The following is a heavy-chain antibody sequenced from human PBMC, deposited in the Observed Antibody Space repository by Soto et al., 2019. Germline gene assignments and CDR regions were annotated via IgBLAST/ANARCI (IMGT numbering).Heavy chain of an antibody. J-gene: IGHJ3*01. D-gene: IGHD1-26*01. V-gene: IGHV3-23*01. CDR2: VTGRSRNT. Sequence: EMQLLESGGGLQQPGGSLRLSCAASGFTFNNFAMGWVRQAPGKGLAWISAVTGRSRNTYYADSVKGRFTISRNNFENTVYLQMDGLRVEDTAVYYCAEITPYGGNYRDACDVWGRGTMVTVAS. CDR1: GFTFNNFA. CDR3: AEITPYGGNYRDACDV.